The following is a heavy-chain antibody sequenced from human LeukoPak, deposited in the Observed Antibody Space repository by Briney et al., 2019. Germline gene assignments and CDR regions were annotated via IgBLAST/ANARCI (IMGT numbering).Heavy chain of an antibody. V-gene: IGHV1-2*02. Sequence: ASVKVSCKASGYTFTGYYMHWVRQAPGQGLEWTGWINPNSGGTNYAQKFQGRVTMTRDTSISTAYMELSRLRSDDTAVYYCARVEHSGYDEPDYWGQGTLVTVSS. CDR3: ARVEHSGYDEPDY. CDR1: GYTFTGYY. CDR2: INPNSGGT. D-gene: IGHD5-12*01. J-gene: IGHJ4*02.